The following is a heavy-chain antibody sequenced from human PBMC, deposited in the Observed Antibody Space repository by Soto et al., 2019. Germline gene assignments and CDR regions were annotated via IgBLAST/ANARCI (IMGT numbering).Heavy chain of an antibody. CDR2: MYHSGRT. Sequence: GSLRLSCAASGFTFSSYSMNWVRQPPGKGLEWIGHMYHSGRTNYNPSLKSRVTISIDTSMNQVSLKLGSVAAADTAVYYCARGSSPALLDPWGQGTLVTVSS. D-gene: IGHD6-6*01. CDR3: ARGSSPALLDP. V-gene: IGHV4-59*01. CDR1: GFTFSSYS. J-gene: IGHJ5*02.